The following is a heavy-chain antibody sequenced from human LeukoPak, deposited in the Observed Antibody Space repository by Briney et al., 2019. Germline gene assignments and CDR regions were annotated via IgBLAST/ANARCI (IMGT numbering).Heavy chain of an antibody. V-gene: IGHV4-39*01. J-gene: IGHJ4*02. CDR3: ARVVITTANYFDY. D-gene: IGHD3-22*01. CDR2: IYYSGST. CDR1: SGSISSSDYY. Sequence: PSETLSLTCTVSSGSISSSDYYWGWIRQPPGKGLEWIGIIYYSGSTYYNPSLKSRVTISVDTSKNQFSLKLNSVTAADTAVYYCARVVITTANYFDYWGQGTLVTVSS.